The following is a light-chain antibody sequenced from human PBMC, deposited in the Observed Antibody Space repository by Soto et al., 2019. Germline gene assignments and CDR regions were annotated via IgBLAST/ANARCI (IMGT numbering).Light chain of an antibody. CDR3: QHYNTGPVT. Sequence: DIQMTQSPSTLSVSLGERATLSCRASQSIDTCLAWYQQKPGKAPRLLVYGASSWDTGVPARFSGSGSGTEFALTISSLQSEDFAVYYCQHYNTGPVTFGQGTKVDIK. CDR2: GAS. J-gene: IGKJ1*01. V-gene: IGKV3-15*01. CDR1: QSIDTC.